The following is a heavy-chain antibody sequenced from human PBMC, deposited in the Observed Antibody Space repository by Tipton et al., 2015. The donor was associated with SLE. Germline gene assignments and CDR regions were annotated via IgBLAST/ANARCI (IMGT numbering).Heavy chain of an antibody. D-gene: IGHD6-13*01. Sequence: TLSLTCSVSGYAISSGYYWGWIRQSPGMGLEWIGSVHHSGSTDYNPSLKSRVIMSVDTSKNQFSLKLISVTAADTAVYYCARLPRSGGWYEDYWGQGILVTVSS. CDR1: GYAISSGYY. V-gene: IGHV4-38-2*02. CDR2: VHHSGST. CDR3: ARLPRSGGWYEDY. J-gene: IGHJ4*02.